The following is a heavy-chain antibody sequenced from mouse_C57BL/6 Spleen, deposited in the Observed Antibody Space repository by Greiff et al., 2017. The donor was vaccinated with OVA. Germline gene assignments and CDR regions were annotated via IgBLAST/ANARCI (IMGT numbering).Heavy chain of an antibody. CDR3: ARHYYGSSYAMDY. V-gene: IGHV5-9*01. D-gene: IGHD1-1*01. Sequence: DVHLVESGGGLVKPGGSLKLSCAASGFTFSSYTMSWVRQTPEKRLEWVATISGGGGNNYYPDSVKGRFTISRDNAKNTLYLQMSSLRSEDTALYYCARHYYGSSYAMDYWGQGTSVTVSS. J-gene: IGHJ4*01. CDR2: ISGGGGNN. CDR1: GFTFSSYT.